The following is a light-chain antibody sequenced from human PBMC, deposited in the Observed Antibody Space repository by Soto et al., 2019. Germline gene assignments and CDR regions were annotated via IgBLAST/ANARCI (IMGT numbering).Light chain of an antibody. Sequence: QSVRTQPASVSGSPGQSITISCTGTSSDVGSYNLVSWYQQHPGKAPKLMSYEGSKRHSGVSNRFSGSKSSNTASLTISGLQDEDEAAYYCCSYAGSSTYVVFGGGTKLTVL. J-gene: IGLJ2*01. V-gene: IGLV2-23*01. CDR2: EGS. CDR1: SSDVGSYNL. CDR3: CSYAGSSTYVV.